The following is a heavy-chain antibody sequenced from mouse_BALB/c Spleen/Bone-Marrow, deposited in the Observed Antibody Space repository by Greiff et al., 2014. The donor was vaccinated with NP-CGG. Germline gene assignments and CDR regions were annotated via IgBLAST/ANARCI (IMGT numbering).Heavy chain of an antibody. CDR2: INPSNGRT. D-gene: IGHD2-2*01. J-gene: IGHJ3*01. CDR1: GYTFTSYW. CDR3: ARSGYDGFAY. Sequence: QVQLQQSGAELVKPGASVKLSCKASGYTFTSYWMHWVKQRPGQGLEWIGEINPSNGRTNYNEKFKSKATLTVDKSSSTAYMQLRSLTSEDSAVYYCARSGYDGFAYWGQGTLVTVSA. V-gene: IGHV1S81*02.